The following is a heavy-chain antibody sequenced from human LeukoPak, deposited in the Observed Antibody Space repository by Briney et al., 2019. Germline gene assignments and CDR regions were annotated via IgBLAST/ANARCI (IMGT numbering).Heavy chain of an antibody. Sequence: PEASVKVSCKASGYTFTDYYMHWVRQAPGQGLEWMGWINPNSGDTISAQKFQGRVTMTRDTSISTAFMELSRLTSDDTAVYYCATGKPLGTTASDAFDIWGQGTMVTVSS. V-gene: IGHV1-2*02. D-gene: IGHD1-7*01. CDR3: ATGKPLGTTASDAFDI. CDR1: GYTFTDYY. J-gene: IGHJ3*02. CDR2: INPNSGDT.